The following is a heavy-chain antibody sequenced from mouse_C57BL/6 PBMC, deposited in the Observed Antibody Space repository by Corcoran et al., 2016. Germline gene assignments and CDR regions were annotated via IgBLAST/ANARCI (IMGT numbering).Heavy chain of an antibody. J-gene: IGHJ1*03. CDR1: GYSITSGYY. V-gene: IGHV3-6*01. Sequence: DVQLQESGPGLVKPSQSLSLTCSVTGYSITSGYYWNWIRQFPGNKLEWMGYISYDGSNNYNPSLKNRISITRDTSKNQFFLKLNSVTTEDTATYYCVRTYGPDWYFDVWGTGTTVTVSS. CDR2: ISYDGSN. CDR3: VRTYGPDWYFDV. D-gene: IGHD1-1*02.